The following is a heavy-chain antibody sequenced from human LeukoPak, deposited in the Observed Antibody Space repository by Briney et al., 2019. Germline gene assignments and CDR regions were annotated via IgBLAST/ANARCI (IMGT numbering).Heavy chain of an antibody. Sequence: ASETLSLTCTVSGGSISSYYWSWIRHPAGKGLERIGRIYTSGSTNYNPSLKSRVTMSVDTSKNQFSLKLSSVTAADTAVYYCARDREMATIWSQGTLVTVSS. CDR2: IYTSGST. J-gene: IGHJ4*02. CDR3: ARDREMATI. D-gene: IGHD5-24*01. V-gene: IGHV4-4*07. CDR1: GGSISSYY.